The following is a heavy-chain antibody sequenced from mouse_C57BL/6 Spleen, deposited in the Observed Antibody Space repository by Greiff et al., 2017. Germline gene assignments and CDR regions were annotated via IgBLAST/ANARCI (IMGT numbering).Heavy chain of an antibody. V-gene: IGHV2-4*01. J-gene: IGHJ3*01. Sequence: QVQLQQSGPGLVQPSQRLSITCTVSGFSFTSYGVHWVRQPPGKGLEWLGVIWSGGGTDYTAAFISRLSISKDNSKSKVFFKMNSLQSDDTAIYYCANNYYGSSYLAYWGQGTLVTVSA. CDR2: IWSGGGT. CDR3: ANNYYGSSYLAY. D-gene: IGHD1-1*01. CDR1: GFSFTSYG.